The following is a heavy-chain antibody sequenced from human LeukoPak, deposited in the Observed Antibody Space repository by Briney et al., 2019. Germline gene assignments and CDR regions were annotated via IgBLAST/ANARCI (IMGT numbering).Heavy chain of an antibody. CDR2: INPNSGGT. J-gene: IGHJ6*03. CDR3: ARDRVVTPGYYNYYMDV. Sequence: ASVKVSCKASGYTFTGYYMHWVRQAPGQGLEWMGWINPNSGGTNYAQKFQGRVTMTRDTSISTAYMELSRLRSDDTAVYYCARDRVVTPGYYNYYMDVWGKGTTVTASS. D-gene: IGHD4-23*01. CDR1: GYTFTGYY. V-gene: IGHV1-2*02.